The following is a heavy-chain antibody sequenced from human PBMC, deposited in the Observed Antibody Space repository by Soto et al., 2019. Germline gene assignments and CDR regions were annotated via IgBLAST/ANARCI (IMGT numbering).Heavy chain of an antibody. V-gene: IGHV3-21*01. CDR1: GFTFSSYS. D-gene: IGHD1-1*01. CDR3: ARDSAARTTGTPGGWFDP. J-gene: IGHJ5*02. Sequence: GGSLRLSCAASGFTFSSYSMNWVRQAPGKGLEWVSSISSSSSYIYYADSVKGRFTISRDNAKNSLYLQMNSLRAEDTAVYYCARDSAARTTGTPGGWFDPWGQGTLVTVS. CDR2: ISSSSSYI.